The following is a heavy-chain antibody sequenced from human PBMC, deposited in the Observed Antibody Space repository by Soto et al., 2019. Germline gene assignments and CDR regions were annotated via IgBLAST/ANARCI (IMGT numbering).Heavy chain of an antibody. V-gene: IGHV3-7*01. Sequence: GGSLRLSCAASGFTFSSYWMSWVRQAPGKGLEWVANIKQDGSEKYYVDSVKGRFTISRDNAKNSLYLQMNSLRAEDTAVYYFARDIYYDFWSGYYARAGGMDVWGQGTTVTVSS. D-gene: IGHD3-3*01. CDR1: GFTFSSYW. J-gene: IGHJ6*02. CDR3: ARDIYYDFWSGYYARAGGMDV. CDR2: IKQDGSEK.